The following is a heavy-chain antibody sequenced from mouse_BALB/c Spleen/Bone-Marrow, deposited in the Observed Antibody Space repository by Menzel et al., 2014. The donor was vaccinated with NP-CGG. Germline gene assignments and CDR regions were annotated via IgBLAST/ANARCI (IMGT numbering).Heavy chain of an antibody. J-gene: IGHJ2*01. Sequence: QVQLQQSGAELMKPGASVKISCKATGYTFSSYWIEWVKQRPGHGLEWIGEILPGSGSSNYNEKFKGKVTITADTSSNTAYMQLSSLTSEDSAVYYCTRWGWSFDSWGQGTTLTVSS. V-gene: IGHV1-9*01. CDR3: TRWGWSFDS. CDR2: ILPGSGSS. D-gene: IGHD2-3*01. CDR1: GYTFSSYW.